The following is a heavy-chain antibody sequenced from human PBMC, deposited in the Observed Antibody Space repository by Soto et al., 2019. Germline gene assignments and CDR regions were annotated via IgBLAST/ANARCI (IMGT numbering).Heavy chain of an antibody. V-gene: IGHV1-2*02. D-gene: IGHD5-12*01. Sequence: GASVKVPCKASGYTFTGYYMHWVRQAPGQGLEWMGWINPNSGGTNYAQKFQGRVTMTRDTSISTAYMELSRLRSDDTAVYYCARELDIVATPDPYYFDYWGQGTLVTVSS. J-gene: IGHJ4*02. CDR2: INPNSGGT. CDR3: ARELDIVATPDPYYFDY. CDR1: GYTFTGYY.